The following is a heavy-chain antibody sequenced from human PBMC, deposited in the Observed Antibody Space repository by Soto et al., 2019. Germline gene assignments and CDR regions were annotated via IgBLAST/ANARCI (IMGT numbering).Heavy chain of an antibody. J-gene: IGHJ6*02. Sequence: SETLSLTCTVAGGSISSYYWIWIRQPPGKGLEWIGYIYYSGSTNYNPSLKSRVTISVDTSKKQVSLKLSSVTAADTAVYYCAGIGEDIYYGMDVWGQGTTVTVSS. CDR3: AGIGEDIYYGMDV. D-gene: IGHD2-15*01. CDR2: IYYSGST. V-gene: IGHV4-59*12. CDR1: GGSISSYY.